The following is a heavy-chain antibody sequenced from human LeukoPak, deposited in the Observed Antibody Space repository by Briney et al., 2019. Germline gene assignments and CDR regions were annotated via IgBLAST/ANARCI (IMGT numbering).Heavy chain of an antibody. D-gene: IGHD3-10*01. CDR1: GFIFGSHG. J-gene: IGHJ4*02. V-gene: IGHV3-23*01. CDR2: LGFTT. Sequence: PGGSLRLSCAASGFIFGSHGMSWVRQVPGKGLEWVSTLGFTTYYADSVKGRFTISRDNSKNTLYLQMNSLRAEDTAVYYCAKSRGSGLFDYWGQGTLVTVAS. CDR3: AKSRGSGLFDY.